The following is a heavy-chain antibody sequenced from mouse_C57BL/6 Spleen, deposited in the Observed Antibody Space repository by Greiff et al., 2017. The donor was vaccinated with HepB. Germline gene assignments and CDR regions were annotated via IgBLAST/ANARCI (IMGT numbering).Heavy chain of an antibody. CDR2: INPSTGGT. CDR3: ARSYGNYFDY. D-gene: IGHD2-1*01. Sequence: VQLKQSGPELVKPGASVKISCKASGYSFTGYYMNWVKQSPEKSLEWIGEINPSTGGTTYNQKFKAKATLTVDKSSSTAYMQLKSLTSEDSAVYYCARSYGNYFDYWGQGTTLTVSS. V-gene: IGHV1-42*01. CDR1: GYSFTGYY. J-gene: IGHJ2*01.